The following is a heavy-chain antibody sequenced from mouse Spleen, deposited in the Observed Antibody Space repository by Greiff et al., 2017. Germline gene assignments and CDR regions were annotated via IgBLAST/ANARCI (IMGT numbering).Heavy chain of an antibody. D-gene: IGHD2-1*01. V-gene: IGHV5-9-3*01. CDR3: ARHDYGNYLY. CDR2: ISSGGGNT. CDR1: GFTFSSYA. Sequence: EVQRVESGGGLVKLGGSLKLSCAASGFTFSSYAMSWVRQTPEKRLEWVATISSGGGNTYYPDSVKGRFTISRDNAKNTLYLQMSSLKSEDTAMYYCARHDYGNYLYWGQGTTLTVSS. J-gene: IGHJ2*01.